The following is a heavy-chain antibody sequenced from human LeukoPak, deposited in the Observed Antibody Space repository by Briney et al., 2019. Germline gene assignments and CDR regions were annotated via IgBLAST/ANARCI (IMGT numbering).Heavy chain of an antibody. CDR2: IYYSGST. V-gene: IGHV4-59*01. CDR1: GGSISSYY. J-gene: IGHJ3*02. CDR3: ARGLLDGYTHPAAFDI. D-gene: IGHD5-24*01. Sequence: ETLSLTCTVSGGSISSYYWRWVRQPPGKGLEWIGYIYYSGSTNYNPSLKSRVTISVDTSKNQFSLKLSSVTAADTAVYYCARGLLDGYTHPAAFDIWGQGTMVTVSS.